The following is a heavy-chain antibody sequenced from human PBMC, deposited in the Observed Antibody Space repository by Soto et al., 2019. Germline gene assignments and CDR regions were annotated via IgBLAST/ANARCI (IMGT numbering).Heavy chain of an antibody. Sequence: QGQLVESGGGVVQPGTSLRLSCAASGFIFSRHGMHWVRQAPGKGLEWVAFTSYDGSNTYYADSVKGRFTISRDNPKNMLFLQMNSLRPNDTALYFCAKDRGSYDIWSGTQRYYAMDVWGQGATVTVSS. CDR3: AKDRGSYDIWSGTQRYYAMDV. D-gene: IGHD3-3*01. CDR1: GFIFSRHG. CDR2: TSYDGSNT. V-gene: IGHV3-30*18. J-gene: IGHJ6*02.